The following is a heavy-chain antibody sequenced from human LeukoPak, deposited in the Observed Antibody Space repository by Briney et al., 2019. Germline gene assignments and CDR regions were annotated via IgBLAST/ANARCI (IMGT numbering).Heavy chain of an antibody. Sequence: PSETLSLTCTVSGGSISSYCWSWIRQPPGKGLEWIGYIYYSGSTNYNPSLKSRVTISVDASKNQFSLKLSSVTAADTAVYYCARGFGELSNWGQGTLVTVSS. CDR1: GGSISSYC. D-gene: IGHD3-10*01. CDR2: IYYSGST. CDR3: ARGFGELSN. V-gene: IGHV4-59*01. J-gene: IGHJ4*02.